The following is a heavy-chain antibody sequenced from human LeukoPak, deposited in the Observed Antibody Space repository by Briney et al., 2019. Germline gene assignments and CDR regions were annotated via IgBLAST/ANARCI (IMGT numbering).Heavy chain of an antibody. CDR2: ISGSGGST. CDR1: GFTFGSYG. Sequence: GKSLRLSCAASGFTFGSYGVHWVRQAPGKGLEWVSAISGSGGSTYYADSVKGRFTISRDNSKNTLYLQMNSLRAEDTAVYYCAKDGDSSGYPNWFDPWGQGTLVTVSS. D-gene: IGHD3-22*01. CDR3: AKDGDSSGYPNWFDP. V-gene: IGHV3-23*01. J-gene: IGHJ5*02.